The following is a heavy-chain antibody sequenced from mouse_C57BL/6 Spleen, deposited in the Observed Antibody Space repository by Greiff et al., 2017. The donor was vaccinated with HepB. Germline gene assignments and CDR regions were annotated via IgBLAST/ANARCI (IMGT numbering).Heavy chain of an antibody. CDR1: GYTFTSYW. Sequence: VQLQQPGAELVRPGSSVKLSCKASGYTFTSYWMHWVKQRPIQGLEWIGNIDPSDSETHYNQKFKDKATLTVDKSSSTAYMQLSSLTSEDSAVYYCARGYYGNYEDVFAYWGQGTLVTVSA. CDR2: IDPSDSET. CDR3: ARGYYGNYEDVFAY. D-gene: IGHD2-1*01. V-gene: IGHV1-52*01. J-gene: IGHJ3*01.